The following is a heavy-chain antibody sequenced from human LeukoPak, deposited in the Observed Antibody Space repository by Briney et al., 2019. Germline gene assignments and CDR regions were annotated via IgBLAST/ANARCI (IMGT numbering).Heavy chain of an antibody. D-gene: IGHD3-10*01. CDR1: GFSFSSYS. J-gene: IGHJ6*02. CDR2: ISNGGATK. V-gene: IGHV3-48*04. Sequence: PGGSLRLSCAASGFSFSSYSMNWVRQAPGKGLEWVSYISNGGATKSYADSVKGRFTISRDNARNSLYLQMNSLRAEDTAVYYCAIPPLSGSGSSRPLAGMDVWGQGTTVTVSS. CDR3: AIPPLSGSGSSRPLAGMDV.